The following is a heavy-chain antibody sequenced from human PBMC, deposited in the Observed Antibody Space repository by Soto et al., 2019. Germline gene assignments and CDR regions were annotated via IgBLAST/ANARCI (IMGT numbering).Heavy chain of an antibody. J-gene: IGHJ1*01. CDR1: GFTFNTHW. D-gene: IGHD1-26*01. CDR2: SNSDGSIT. V-gene: IGHV3-74*01. Sequence: EVQLVESGGGLILPGGSLRLSCAASGFTFNTHWMHWVRQAPGKGLVWVSRSNSDGSITDYGDSVNGRFSISRDNPINTLYLQMNSLSPEDTAVYYCARAMTSVGAAAKGDFWGQGTLVTVSS. CDR3: ARAMTSVGAAAKGDF.